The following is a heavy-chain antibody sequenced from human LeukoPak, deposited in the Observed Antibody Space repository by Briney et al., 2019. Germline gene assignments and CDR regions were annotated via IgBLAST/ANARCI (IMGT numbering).Heavy chain of an antibody. V-gene: IGHV5-51*01. Sequence: KVGESLKISCKGSGYSFTSYWIGWVRQMPGKGLEWMGIIYPGDSDTRYSPSFQGPVTISADKSISTACLQWSSLKASDTAMYYCAAGMAARGKYYFDYWGQGTLVTVSS. CDR3: AAGMAARGKYYFDY. J-gene: IGHJ4*02. CDR2: IYPGDSDT. CDR1: GYSFTSYW. D-gene: IGHD6-13*01.